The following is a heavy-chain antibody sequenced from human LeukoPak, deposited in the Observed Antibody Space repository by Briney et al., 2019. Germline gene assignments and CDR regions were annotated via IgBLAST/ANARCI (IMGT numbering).Heavy chain of an antibody. CDR3: ARDLSGGIDY. J-gene: IGHJ4*02. CDR1: GYTFTGYY. V-gene: IGHV1-2*02. D-gene: IGHD2-15*01. CDR2: INPNSGGT. Sequence: ASVKVSCKASGYTFTGYYMRWVRQAPGQGLEWMGWINPNSGGTNYAQKFQGRVTMTRDTSISTAYMELSRLRSDDTAAYYCARDLSGGIDYWGQGTLVTVSS.